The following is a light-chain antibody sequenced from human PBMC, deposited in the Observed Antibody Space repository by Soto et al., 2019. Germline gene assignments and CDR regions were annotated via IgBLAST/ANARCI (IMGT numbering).Light chain of an antibody. CDR1: QGISSY. CDR2: AAS. J-gene: IGKJ2*01. Sequence: AIRMTQSPSSFSASTGDRVTITCRASQGISSYLAWYQQKPGKAPKLLIYAASTLQSGVPSRFSGSGSGTDFTLTISCLQSEDFATYYCQQYYSYPGTFGQGNKLEIK. V-gene: IGKV1-8*01. CDR3: QQYYSYPGT.